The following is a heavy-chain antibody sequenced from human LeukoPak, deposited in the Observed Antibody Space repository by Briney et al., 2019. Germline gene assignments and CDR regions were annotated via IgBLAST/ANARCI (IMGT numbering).Heavy chain of an antibody. D-gene: IGHD3-22*01. V-gene: IGHV3-53*01. Sequence: GGSLRLSCAASGFTVSSNYMSWVRQAPGKGLEWVSLIYSGGNTYYADSVKGRFTISRDNSKNTLYLQMNSLRAEDTAVYYCARATNYYDSSGYYFFDYWGQGTLLTVSS. CDR1: GFTVSSNY. CDR3: ARATNYYDSSGYYFFDY. J-gene: IGHJ4*02. CDR2: IYSGGNT.